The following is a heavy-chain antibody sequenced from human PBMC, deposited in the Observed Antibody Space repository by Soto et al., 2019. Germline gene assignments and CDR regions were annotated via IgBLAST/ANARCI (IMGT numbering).Heavy chain of an antibody. Sequence: SVKVSCKASGGTFSSYAISWVRQAPGQGLEWMGGIIPIFGTANYAQKFQGRVTITADESTSTAYMELSSLRSEDTAVYYCASWRYSSSLDFDYWGQGTLVTVSS. CDR2: IIPIFGTA. D-gene: IGHD6-6*01. CDR1: GGTFSSYA. CDR3: ASWRYSSSLDFDY. V-gene: IGHV1-69*13. J-gene: IGHJ4*02.